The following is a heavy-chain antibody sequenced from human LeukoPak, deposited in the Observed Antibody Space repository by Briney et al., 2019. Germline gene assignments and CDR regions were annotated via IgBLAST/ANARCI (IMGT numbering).Heavy chain of an antibody. Sequence: SETLSLTCAVYGGSFSGYYWSWIRQPPGKGLEWIGEINHSGSTNYNPSLKSRVTISVDTSKNQISLKLSSVTAADTAVYYCASLNWGYAPPNDYWGQGTLVTVSS. CDR3: ASLNWGYAPPNDY. CDR2: INHSGST. D-gene: IGHD7-27*01. V-gene: IGHV4-34*01. J-gene: IGHJ4*02. CDR1: GGSFSGYY.